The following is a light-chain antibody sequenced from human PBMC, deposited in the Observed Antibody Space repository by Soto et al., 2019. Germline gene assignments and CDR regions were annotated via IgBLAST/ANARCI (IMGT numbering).Light chain of an antibody. CDR2: DAS. V-gene: IGKV3-20*01. J-gene: IGKJ5*01. CDR1: QSVGSNN. CDR3: XXYANSIT. Sequence: EIVLTQSPGTQSLSPGETATLSCRASQSVGSNNLAWYHQKPGQTPRLLIYDASSRATGIPDRFSGSGSGTDFTLTISRLEXXXFAXXXXXXYANSITFGQGTRLEIE.